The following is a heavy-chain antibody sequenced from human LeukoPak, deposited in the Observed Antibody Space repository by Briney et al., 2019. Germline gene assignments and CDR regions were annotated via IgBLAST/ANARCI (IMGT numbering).Heavy chain of an antibody. V-gene: IGHV4-34*01. Sequence: SETLSLTCAVYGGSFSGYYWSWIRQPPGKGLEWIGEINHSGSTNYNPSLKSRVTISVDSSKNQFSLKLSSVTAADTAVYYCARGSMVRGVMGSDYWGQGTLVTVSS. D-gene: IGHD3-10*01. CDR2: INHSGST. J-gene: IGHJ4*02. CDR3: ARGSMVRGVMGSDY. CDR1: GGSFSGYY.